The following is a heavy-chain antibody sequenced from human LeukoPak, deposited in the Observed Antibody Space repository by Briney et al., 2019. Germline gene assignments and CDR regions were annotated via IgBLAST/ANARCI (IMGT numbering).Heavy chain of an antibody. Sequence: PSETLSLTCTVSGGSISSSSYYWGWIRQPPGKGLEWIGSIYYSGSTYYNPSLKSRVTISVDTSKNQFSLKLSSVTAADTAVYYCAREVVRGVIINPDFDYWGQGTLVTVSS. CDR3: AREVVRGVIINPDFDY. V-gene: IGHV4-39*07. CDR2: IYYSGST. J-gene: IGHJ4*02. D-gene: IGHD3-10*01. CDR1: GGSISSSSYY.